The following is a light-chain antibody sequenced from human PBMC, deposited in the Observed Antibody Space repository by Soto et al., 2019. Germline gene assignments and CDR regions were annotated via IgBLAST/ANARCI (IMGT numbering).Light chain of an antibody. CDR3: QQYKSYPWT. CDR2: KAS. J-gene: IGKJ1*01. V-gene: IGKV1-5*03. Sequence: DIQMNQAPSTLSASVRDRVTITCRASQSITSLLAWYQQKPGKAPKFLIYKASSLESGVPSRLSGSGSGTEFTLTIISLQPDDFAAYYCQQYKSYPWTFGQGTKGEIK. CDR1: QSITSL.